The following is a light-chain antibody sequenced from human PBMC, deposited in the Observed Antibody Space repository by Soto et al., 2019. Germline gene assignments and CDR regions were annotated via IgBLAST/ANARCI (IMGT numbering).Light chain of an antibody. V-gene: IGKV3-15*01. CDR2: GAS. CDR3: QQYNNLPPSFI. Sequence: EIVMTQSPATLSVSPGERATLSCRASQSVSSNLAWYQQKPGQAPRLLIYGASTRATGIPARFSGSGSGTEFTLTISGLQSEDFAVYYCQQYNNLPPSFIFGPGTKVDIK. J-gene: IGKJ3*01. CDR1: QSVSSN.